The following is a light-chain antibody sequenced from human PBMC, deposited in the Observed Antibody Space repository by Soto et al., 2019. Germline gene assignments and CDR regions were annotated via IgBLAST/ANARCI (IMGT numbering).Light chain of an antibody. V-gene: IGKV1-5*01. CDR1: QSISSW. CDR2: DAS. Sequence: DIPMTQSPSTLSASVGDRVTITCRASQSISSWLAWYQQKPGKAPKLLIYDASSLESGVPSRFSGSGSGTEFTLTVSSRQPDDFATYYCQQYKSYWTFGQGTKVEIK. CDR3: QQYKSYWT. J-gene: IGKJ1*01.